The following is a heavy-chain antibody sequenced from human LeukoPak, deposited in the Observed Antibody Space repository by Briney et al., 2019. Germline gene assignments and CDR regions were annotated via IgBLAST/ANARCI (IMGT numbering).Heavy chain of an antibody. D-gene: IGHD3-9*01. Sequence: GGSLRLSCAASGFTFNTYAMNWVRQAPGKGLEWVSSISGSGGNTYYADSVKGRFTISRDNSKNTLSLQMNSLRAEDTAVYYCAKGSVYYAILTGSYFDHWCQGTLVTVSS. J-gene: IGHJ4*02. CDR3: AKGSVYYAILTGSYFDH. V-gene: IGHV3-23*01. CDR2: ISGSGGNT. CDR1: GFTFNTYA.